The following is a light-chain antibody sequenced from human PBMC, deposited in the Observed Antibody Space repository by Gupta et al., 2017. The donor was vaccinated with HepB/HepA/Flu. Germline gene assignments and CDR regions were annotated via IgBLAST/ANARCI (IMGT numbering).Light chain of an antibody. CDR1: QSVSSSY. V-gene: IGKV3-20*01. CDR3: QQCGTPPYT. J-gene: IGKJ2*01. Sequence: EILLTQSPGTLSLSPGERATLSCRASQSVSSSYLAWYQQKPGQAPRLLVYGASNRATGIPDRFSGSASGTDLNLTISRLEPEDFALYYCQQCGTPPYTFGQGTKVEIK. CDR2: GAS.